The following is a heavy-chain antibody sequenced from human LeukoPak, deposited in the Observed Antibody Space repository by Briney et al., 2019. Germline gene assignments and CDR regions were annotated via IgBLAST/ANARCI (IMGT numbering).Heavy chain of an antibody. D-gene: IGHD1-26*01. J-gene: IGHJ4*02. CDR1: GYSFSIYW. CDR2: IYPGDSVP. CDR3: ARQVGTAGEYHFDY. Sequence: PGESLKISCKGSGYSFSIYWIGWVRQMPGKGLEWMGIIYPGDSVPRYSPSFQGQVTISVDKSISTAYLQWSGLKASDTAMYYCARQVGTAGEYHFDYWGQGTLVTVSS. V-gene: IGHV5-51*01.